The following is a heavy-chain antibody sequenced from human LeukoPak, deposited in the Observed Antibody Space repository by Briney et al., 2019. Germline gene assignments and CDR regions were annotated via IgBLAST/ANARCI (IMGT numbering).Heavy chain of an antibody. CDR2: ISDDGSNK. J-gene: IGHJ4*02. D-gene: IGHD6-19*01. Sequence: PGRSLRLSCAASGFTFSNYGMHWVRQAPGKGLEWVALISDDGSNKYYVDSMKGRFTISRDNSKNTLYLQMNSLRAEDTAVYYCARALLPHGGWYYFDYWGQGALVTVSS. V-gene: IGHV3-30*03. CDR1: GFTFSNYG. CDR3: ARALLPHGGWYYFDY.